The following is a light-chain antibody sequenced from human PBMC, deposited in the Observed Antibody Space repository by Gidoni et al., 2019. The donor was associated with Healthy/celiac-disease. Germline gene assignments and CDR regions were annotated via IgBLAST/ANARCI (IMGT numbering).Light chain of an antibody. J-gene: IGKJ4*01. V-gene: IGKV3-11*01. Sequence: EIVLTQSPATLSLSPGERATLSCRASQSLGTFLFWYQHKPGQAPRLLIYGASTRSTGVPARFSGAGSGTDFTLAIASREPEDFAIYYCQQRGRWPLTFGGGTRVEI. CDR3: QQRGRWPLT. CDR2: GAS. CDR1: QSLGTF.